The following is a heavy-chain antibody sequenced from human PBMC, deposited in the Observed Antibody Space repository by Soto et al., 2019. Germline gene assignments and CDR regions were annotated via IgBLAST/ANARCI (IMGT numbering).Heavy chain of an antibody. J-gene: IGHJ3*02. Sequence: MDWVRQAPGKGLEWVGRSRNKANGHTTEYAASERGRFTISRDDSKNSVYLQMNSLKTEDTAVYYCARWIVRNDVFDIWGQGTMVTVSS. D-gene: IGHD2-2*03. CDR2: SRNKANGHTT. V-gene: IGHV3-72*01. CDR3: ARWIVRNDVFDI.